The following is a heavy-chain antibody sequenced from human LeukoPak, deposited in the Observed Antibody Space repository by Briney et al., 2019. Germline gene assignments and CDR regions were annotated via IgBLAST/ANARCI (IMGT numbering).Heavy chain of an antibody. D-gene: IGHD3-22*01. CDR1: GYTFTSYG. CDR3: ARDRHDYYDSSGYPY. Sequence: ASVKVSCKASGYTFTSYGISWGRQAPGQGLEWMGWISAYNGNTNYAQKLQGRVTMTTDTSTSTAYMELRSLRSDDTAVYYCARDRHDYYDSSGYPYWGQGTLVTVSS. V-gene: IGHV1-18*01. CDR2: ISAYNGNT. J-gene: IGHJ4*02.